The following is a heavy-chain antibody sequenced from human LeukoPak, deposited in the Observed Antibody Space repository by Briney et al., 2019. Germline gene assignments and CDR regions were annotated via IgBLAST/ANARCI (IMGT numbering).Heavy chain of an antibody. CDR2: MNPNTANT. Sequence: GASVKVSCKASGYTFTDFDINWVRQATGQGLEWMGWMNPNTANTGYAQKFQGRVTFTGSTSTSTAYMELSSLRSDDTAVYYCARDLRNFDWLPPTYWGQGTLVTVSS. CDR1: GYTFTDFD. V-gene: IGHV1-8*03. J-gene: IGHJ4*02. CDR3: ARDLRNFDWLPPTY. D-gene: IGHD3-9*01.